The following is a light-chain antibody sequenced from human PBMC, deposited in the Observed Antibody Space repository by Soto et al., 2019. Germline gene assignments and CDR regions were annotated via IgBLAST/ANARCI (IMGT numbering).Light chain of an antibody. CDR1: GSDVSGYDY. CDR2: EVS. CDR3: SSYTSDTTVI. V-gene: IGLV2-14*01. Sequence: QSALTQPASVSGSPGQSITISCTGTGSDVSGYDYVSWYQQHPGEAPKLMISEVSNRPSGVSDRFSGSKSGNTASLTISGLQAEDEADYYCSSYTSDTTVIFGGGTQLTVL. J-gene: IGLJ7*01.